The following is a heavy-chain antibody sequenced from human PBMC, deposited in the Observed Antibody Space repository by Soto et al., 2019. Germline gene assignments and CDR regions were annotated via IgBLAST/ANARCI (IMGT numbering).Heavy chain of an antibody. CDR1: GDSISNGDSY. CDR2: IFYRGAT. J-gene: IGHJ6*02. CDR3: ARAPKPYYYYGMDV. V-gene: IGHV4-30-4*01. Sequence: SETLSLTCTVSGDSISNGDSYWSWIRQPPGKGLEWIGFIFYRGATYYNPSLKSRVTISVDASKNHFSLSLSSVTAADTAIYYCARAPKPYYYYGMDVWGQGTTVTVSS.